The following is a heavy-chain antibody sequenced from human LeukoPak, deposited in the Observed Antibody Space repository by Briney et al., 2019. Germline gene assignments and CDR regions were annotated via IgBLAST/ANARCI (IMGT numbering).Heavy chain of an antibody. CDR2: ISGYNGNT. Sequence: GASVKVSCKASGHTLTSYGISWVRQAPGQGLEWMGWISGYNGNTNYAQKLQGRVTMTTDTSRSTAYMELRSLRSDDTAVYYCARVRLRNGYNWFDPWGQGTLVTVSS. CDR3: ARVRLRNGYNWFDP. CDR1: GHTLTSYG. D-gene: IGHD3-3*01. J-gene: IGHJ5*02. V-gene: IGHV1-18*01.